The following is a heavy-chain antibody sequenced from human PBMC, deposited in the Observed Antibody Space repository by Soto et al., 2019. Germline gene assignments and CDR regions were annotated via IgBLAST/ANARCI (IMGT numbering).Heavy chain of an antibody. V-gene: IGHV1-46*01. CDR2: INPSGGST. CDR3: ARTSGMIVVGVNWFDT. CDR1: GYTFTSYY. D-gene: IGHD3-22*01. J-gene: IGHJ5*02. Sequence: QVQLVQSGAEVKKPGASVKVSCKASGYTFTSYYMHRVRQAPGQGLEWMGIINPSGGSTSYAQKFQGRVTMTRDTSTSTVYMELSSLRSEDTAVYYCARTSGMIVVGVNWFDTWGQGTLVTVSS.